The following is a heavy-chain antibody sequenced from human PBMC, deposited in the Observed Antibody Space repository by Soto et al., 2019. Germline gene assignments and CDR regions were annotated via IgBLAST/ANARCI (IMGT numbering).Heavy chain of an antibody. J-gene: IGHJ6*02. CDR2: ISYDGSNK. CDR1: GFTFSSYG. Sequence: PGGSLRLSCAASGFTFSSYGMHWVRQAPGKGLEWVAVISYDGSNKYYADSVKGRFTISRDNSKNTLYLQMNSLRAEDTAVYYCAKTRLTTVFCYGMDVWGQGTTVTVSS. CDR3: AKTRLTTVFCYGMDV. D-gene: IGHD4-4*01. V-gene: IGHV3-30*18.